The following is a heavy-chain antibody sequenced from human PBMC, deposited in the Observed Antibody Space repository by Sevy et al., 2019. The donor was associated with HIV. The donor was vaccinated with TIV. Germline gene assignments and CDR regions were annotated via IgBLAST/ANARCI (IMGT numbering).Heavy chain of an antibody. Sequence: GGSLRLSCAASGFTVSNNYMNWVRQAPGKGLEWVSLIYSGGTTHYADSVKGRFTISRDHSKNTLYLQMNSLRAEDTAIYYCARDPPGFAATGGGWGQGTLVTVSS. CDR2: IYSGGTT. CDR1: GFTVSNNY. V-gene: IGHV3-53*01. J-gene: IGHJ4*02. CDR3: ARDPPGFAATGGG. D-gene: IGHD6-13*01.